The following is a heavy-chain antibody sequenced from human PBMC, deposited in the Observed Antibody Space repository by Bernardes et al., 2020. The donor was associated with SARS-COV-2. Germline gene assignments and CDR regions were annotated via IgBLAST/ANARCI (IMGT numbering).Heavy chain of an antibody. CDR3: AREGYYGSGYPTFYFDY. D-gene: IGHD3-10*01. Sequence: GGSLRLSCSASGFTFNNFIIHWVRQAPGKGLEWVAVTTYEDNTKFYADSVKGRFTVSRDNSKNTLYLQMNSLRPEDTAVYYCAREGYYGSGYPTFYFDYWGQGTLVTVSS. V-gene: IGHV3-30-3*01. CDR1: GFTFNNFI. CDR2: TTYEDNTK. J-gene: IGHJ4*02.